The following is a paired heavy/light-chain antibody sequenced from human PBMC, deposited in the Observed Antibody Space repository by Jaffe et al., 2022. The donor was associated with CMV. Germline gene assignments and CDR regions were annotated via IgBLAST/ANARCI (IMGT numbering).Heavy chain of an antibody. CDR3: ARNLAYGSGNFDAFDI. J-gene: IGHJ3*02. D-gene: IGHD3-10*01. V-gene: IGHV5-51*01. Sequence: EVELVQSGAEVKKPGESLKISCTASGYTFATQWIAWVRQMPGRGLEWMGIIYPGDSDTRYSPSFEGQVTISADKSLNTAYLQWSSLKASDTAFYYCARNLAYGSGNFDAFDIWGQGTMVTVSS. CDR2: IYPGDSDT. CDR1: GYTFATQW.
Light chain of an antibody. CDR1: SSDVGGYDY. CDR2: DVS. V-gene: IGLV2-14*03. J-gene: IGLJ1*01. Sequence: QSALTQPASVSGSPGQSVTISCTGTSSDVGGYDYVSWYQQHPGKAPKLIIYDVSYRPSGVSNRFSGSKSGNTASLTISGLQAEDDADYYCCSYASRGPFVFGTGTKVTVL. CDR3: CSYASRGPFV.